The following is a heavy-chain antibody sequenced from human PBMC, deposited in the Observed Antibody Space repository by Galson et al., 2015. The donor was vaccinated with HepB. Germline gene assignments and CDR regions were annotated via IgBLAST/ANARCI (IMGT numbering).Heavy chain of an antibody. V-gene: IGHV3-64D*06. CDR2: ISSNGGST. CDR1: GFTFSSYA. Sequence: SLRLSCAASGFTFSSYAMHWVRQAPGKGLEYVSAISSNGGSTYYADSVKGRFTISRDNSKNTLYLQMSSLRAEDTAVYYCVRSVLLWFGEFYGAFDYWGQGTLVTVSS. D-gene: IGHD3-10*01. J-gene: IGHJ4*02. CDR3: VRSVLLWFGEFYGAFDY.